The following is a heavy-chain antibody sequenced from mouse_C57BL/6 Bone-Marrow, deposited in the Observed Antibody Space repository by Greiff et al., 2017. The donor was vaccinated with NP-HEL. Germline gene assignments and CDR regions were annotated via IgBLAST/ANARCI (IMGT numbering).Heavy chain of an antibody. J-gene: IGHJ3*01. CDR3: TNRENSNYYWFAY. V-gene: IGHV6-3*01. CDR2: IRLKSDNYAT. Sequence: EVKLEESGGGLVQPGGSMKLSCVASGFTFSNYWMNWVRQSPEKGLEWVAQIRLKSDNYATHYAVSVKGRFTISRDDSKSSVYLQMNNLRAEDTGIYYCTNRENSNYYWFAYWGQGTLVTVSA. CDR1: GFTFSNYW. D-gene: IGHD2-5*01.